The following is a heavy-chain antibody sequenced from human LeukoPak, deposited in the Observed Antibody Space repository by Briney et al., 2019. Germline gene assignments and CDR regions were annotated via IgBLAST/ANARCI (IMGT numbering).Heavy chain of an antibody. Sequence: GGSLRLSCAASGFTFDDYGMSWVRQAPGKGLEWVSGINWNGGSTGYADSVKGRFTISRDNAKNSLYLRMNSLRAEDTAVYYCARDAYPGYSSGWHDAFDIWGQGTMVTVSS. D-gene: IGHD6-19*01. V-gene: IGHV3-20*04. CDR3: ARDAYPGYSSGWHDAFDI. CDR1: GFTFDDYG. CDR2: INWNGGST. J-gene: IGHJ3*02.